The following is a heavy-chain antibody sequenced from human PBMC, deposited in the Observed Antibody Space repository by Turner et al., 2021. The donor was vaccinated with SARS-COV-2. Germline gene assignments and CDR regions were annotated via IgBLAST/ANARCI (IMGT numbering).Heavy chain of an antibody. CDR3: AGDGYYGSGGYYLRGEGVFDL. Sequence: QVQLQESGPGLVNPSETLSLTCTVSGGSISSYYWSWIRQPAGKGLEWMGDIETSRSTNYNTNHKSRVTMSVDTSKKELSQKLSSVTAADTAVDYCAGDGYYGSGGYYLRGEGVFDLWGRGTLVSVSS. J-gene: IGHJ2*01. CDR1: GGSISSYY. D-gene: IGHD3-22*01. CDR2: IETSRST. V-gene: IGHV4-4*07.